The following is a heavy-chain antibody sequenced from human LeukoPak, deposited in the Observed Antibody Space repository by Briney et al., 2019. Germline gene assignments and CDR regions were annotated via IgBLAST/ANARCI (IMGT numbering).Heavy chain of an antibody. CDR3: ARDLTDDFWSGYHFDY. V-gene: IGHV3-21*01. CDR1: GFTFNNYC. CDR2: ISSSSNYI. D-gene: IGHD3-3*01. J-gene: IGHJ4*02. Sequence: GGSLRLSCAASGFTFNNYCMNWVRQAPGKGLEWVSSISSSSNYIYYADSVKGRFTISRDNAKNSLYLQMNSLGAEDTAVYYCARDLTDDFWSGYHFDYWGQGTLVTVSS.